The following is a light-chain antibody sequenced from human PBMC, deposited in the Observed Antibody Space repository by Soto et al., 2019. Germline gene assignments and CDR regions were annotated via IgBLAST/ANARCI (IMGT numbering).Light chain of an antibody. CDR2: GAS. Sequence: EIVMTQSPATLSVSPGERATLSCRASQSVATNLAWYQQKPGQPPRLLIYGASSRATGIPDRFSGSGSGTDFTLTISRLEPEDFAVYYCQQYGSSLLLTFGGGTKVDIK. CDR3: QQYGSSLLLT. CDR1: QSVATN. J-gene: IGKJ4*01. V-gene: IGKV3-20*01.